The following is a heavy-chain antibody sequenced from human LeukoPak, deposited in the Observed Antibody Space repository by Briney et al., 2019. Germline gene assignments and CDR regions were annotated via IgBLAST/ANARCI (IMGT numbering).Heavy chain of an antibody. Sequence: GGSLRLSCAASGFTFSSYRMSWVRQAPGKGLEGVANIKQDGSEKYYVDSVKGRFTISRDNAENSLYPQMNSLRDEDTAVYYCARDPYSGGYGAYYYYYMDVWGKGTTVTVSS. D-gene: IGHD6-19*01. CDR1: GFTFSSYR. CDR2: IKQDGSEK. V-gene: IGHV3-7*01. J-gene: IGHJ6*03. CDR3: ARDPYSGGYGAYYYYYMDV.